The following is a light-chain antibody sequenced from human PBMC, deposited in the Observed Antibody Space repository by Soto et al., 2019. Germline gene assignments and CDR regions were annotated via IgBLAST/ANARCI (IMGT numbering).Light chain of an antibody. Sequence: EIVMTQSPATLSVSPGERATLSCRASQSVSSNLAWYQQKPGQAPRLLIYGASSGATGIPDRFSGSGSGTEFTLTISSLEPEDFAVYYCQHYGSSRTFGQGTKVDI. V-gene: IGKV3-20*01. CDR1: QSVSSN. J-gene: IGKJ1*01. CDR2: GAS. CDR3: QHYGSSRT.